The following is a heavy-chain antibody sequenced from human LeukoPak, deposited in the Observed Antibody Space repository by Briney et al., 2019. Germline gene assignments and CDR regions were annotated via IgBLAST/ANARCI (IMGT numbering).Heavy chain of an antibody. Sequence: SQTLSLTCTVSGGSISSGDYYWSWIRQPPGKGLEWIGYIYYSGSTYYNPSLKSRVTISVDTSKNQFSLKLSSVTAADTAVYYCARGENCSSTSCYNPVGYCSGGSCYNNYWGQGTLVTVSS. CDR1: GGSISSGDYY. CDR3: ARGENCSSTSCYNPVGYCSGGSCYNNY. CDR2: IYYSGST. J-gene: IGHJ4*02. V-gene: IGHV4-30-4*08. D-gene: IGHD2-15*01.